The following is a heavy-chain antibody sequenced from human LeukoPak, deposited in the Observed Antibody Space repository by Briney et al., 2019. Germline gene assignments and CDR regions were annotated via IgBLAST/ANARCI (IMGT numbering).Heavy chain of an antibody. D-gene: IGHD3-3*01. CDR2: IYTSGST. J-gene: IGHJ4*02. Sequence: PSETLSLTCTVSGGSISSYYWSWIRQPAGKGLEWIGRIYTSGSTNYNPSLKSRVTMSVDTSKNQFSLKLSSVTAADTAVYYCARESYDFWSGYPFDYWGQGTLVTVSS. V-gene: IGHV4-4*07. CDR1: GGSISSYY. CDR3: ARESYDFWSGYPFDY.